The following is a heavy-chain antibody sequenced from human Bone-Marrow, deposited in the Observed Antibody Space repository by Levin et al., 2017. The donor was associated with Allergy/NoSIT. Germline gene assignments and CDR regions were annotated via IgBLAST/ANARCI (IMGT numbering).Heavy chain of an antibody. CDR3: ARHISGYFDWLLYSGNNWFDP. V-gene: IGHV4-59*08. CDR1: GGSISSYY. J-gene: IGHJ5*02. D-gene: IGHD3-9*01. Sequence: PSETLSLTCTVSGGSISSYYWSWIRQPPGKGLEWIGYIYYSGSTNYNPSLKSRVTISVDTSKNQFSLKLSSVTAADTAVYYCARHISGYFDWLLYSGNNWFDPWGQGTLVTVSS. CDR2: IYYSGST.